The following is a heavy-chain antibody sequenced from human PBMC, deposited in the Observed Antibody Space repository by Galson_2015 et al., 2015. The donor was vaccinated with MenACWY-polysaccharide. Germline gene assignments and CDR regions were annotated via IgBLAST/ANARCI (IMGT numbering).Heavy chain of an antibody. CDR2: IGGSGSYT. CDR3: ARVRYSTGKYQFDY. V-gene: IGHV3-23*01. CDR1: GFTFSNYA. Sequence: SLRLSCAASGFTFSNYAMSWVRQAPGKGLEWVSTIGGSGSYTHYADSVKGRFTISRDNSKNTLSLQMNSLRAEDTAVYYCARVRYSTGKYQFDYWGQGTLVAVSS. D-gene: IGHD2-2*01. J-gene: IGHJ4*02.